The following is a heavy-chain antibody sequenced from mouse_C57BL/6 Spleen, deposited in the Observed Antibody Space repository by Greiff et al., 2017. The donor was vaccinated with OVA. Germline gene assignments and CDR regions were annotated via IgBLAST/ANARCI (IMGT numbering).Heavy chain of an antibody. CDR2: IDPNRGGT. CDR1: GYTFTSYW. J-gene: IGHJ1*03. D-gene: IGHD1-1*01. Sequence: QVQLQQPGAELVKPGASVKLSCKASGYTFTSYWMHWVKQRPGRGLEWIGRIDPNRGGTKYNEKFKSKATLTVDKPSSTAYMQLSSLTSEDSAVYYCASYYYGSSWYFDVWGTGTTVTVSS. V-gene: IGHV1-72*01. CDR3: ASYYYGSSWYFDV.